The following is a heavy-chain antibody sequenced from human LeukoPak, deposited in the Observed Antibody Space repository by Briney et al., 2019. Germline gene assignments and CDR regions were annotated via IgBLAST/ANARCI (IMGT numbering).Heavy chain of an antibody. D-gene: IGHD2-8*02. CDR1: GGSISSYY. CDR2: IYYSGST. J-gene: IGHJ4*02. V-gene: IGHV4-59*01. Sequence: SETLSLTCTASGGSISSYYWSWIRQPPGKGLEWIGYIYYSGSTNYNPSLKSRVTISVDTSKNQFSLKLSSVTAADTAVYYCARFTGGSDFDYWGQGTLVTVSS. CDR3: ARFTGGSDFDY.